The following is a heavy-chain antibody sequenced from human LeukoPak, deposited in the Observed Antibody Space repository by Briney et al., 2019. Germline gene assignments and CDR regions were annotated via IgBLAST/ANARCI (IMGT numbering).Heavy chain of an antibody. J-gene: IGHJ4*02. CDR1: GVSISSFY. Sequence: SETLSLTCTVSGVSISSFYWSWVRQPPGEGLEWIGYIYHGGRTDYSPALKSRVTISVDTSKNQLALRLSSVATADTAVYYCVQAGGGYSFDSWGRGTLVTVSS. CDR2: IYHGGRT. V-gene: IGHV4-59*01. D-gene: IGHD5-18*01. CDR3: VQAGGGYSFDS.